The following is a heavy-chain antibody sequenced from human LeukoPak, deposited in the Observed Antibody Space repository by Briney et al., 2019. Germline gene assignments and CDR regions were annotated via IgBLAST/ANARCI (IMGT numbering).Heavy chain of an antibody. CDR2: IYHSGST. D-gene: IGHD3-3*02. V-gene: IGHV4-30-2*01. J-gene: IGHJ4*02. CDR1: GGSISSGDYY. CDR3: ARSSMDLDY. Sequence: SQTLSLTCTVSGGSISSGDYYWSWLRQPPGKGLEWIGYIYHSGSTNYNPSLKSRVTISVDKSKNQFSLKLSSVTAADTAVYYCARSSMDLDYWGQGTLVTVSS.